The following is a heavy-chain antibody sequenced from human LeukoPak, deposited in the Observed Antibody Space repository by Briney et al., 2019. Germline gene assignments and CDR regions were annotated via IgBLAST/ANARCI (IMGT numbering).Heavy chain of an antibody. D-gene: IGHD3-22*01. CDR3: AKDFLFNYYDSSGYYFDY. Sequence: GGSLRLSCAASGFTFSSYAMSWVRQAPGKGLEWVSAISGSGGSTYYADSEKGRFTISRDDSKNTLYLQMNSLRAEDTAVYYCAKDFLFNYYDSSGYYFDYWGQGTLVTVSS. CDR1: GFTFSSYA. J-gene: IGHJ4*02. V-gene: IGHV3-23*01. CDR2: ISGSGGST.